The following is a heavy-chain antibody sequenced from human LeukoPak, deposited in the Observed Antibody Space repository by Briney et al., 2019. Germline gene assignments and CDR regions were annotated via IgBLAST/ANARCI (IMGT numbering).Heavy chain of an antibody. J-gene: IGHJ4*02. Sequence: PSETLSLTCTVSGGSIIGSTSYWGWIRQPPGKGLDWIGIINYSGSTYYNPSLRSRVTISVDTSKNQFSLKLSSVTAADTAVYYCARVIAVAGLLWGQGTLVTVSS. CDR1: GGSIIGSTSY. CDR3: ARVIAVAGLL. D-gene: IGHD6-19*01. CDR2: INYSGST. V-gene: IGHV4-39*01.